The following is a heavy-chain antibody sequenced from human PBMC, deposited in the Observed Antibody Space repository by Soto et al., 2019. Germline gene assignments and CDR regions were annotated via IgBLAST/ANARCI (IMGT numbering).Heavy chain of an antibody. Sequence: GASVKVSCKASGYTFNIYGITWVRQAPGQGLEWMTWISAYNVNTNYAQKFQGRVTMTTDTSTSTASMELRALTSNDTAVYYCARDSSSFPYGMDVWGHGTTVTGSS. CDR2: ISAYNVNT. V-gene: IGHV1-18*04. CDR3: ARDSSSFPYGMDV. CDR1: GYTFNIYG. D-gene: IGHD6-6*01. J-gene: IGHJ6*02.